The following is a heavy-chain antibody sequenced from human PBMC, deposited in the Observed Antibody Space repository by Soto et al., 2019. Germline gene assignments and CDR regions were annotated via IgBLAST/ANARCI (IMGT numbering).Heavy chain of an antibody. CDR1: GYTFTGNY. CDR3: ARALRSSSWPLPFDY. J-gene: IGHJ4*02. D-gene: IGHD6-13*01. CDR2: INPNSGGT. V-gene: IGHV1-2*02. Sequence: ASVKVSCKASGYTFTGNYMHWVRQAPGQGLEWMGWINPNSGGTNYAQKFQGRVTMTRDTSISTAYMELSRLRSDDTAVYYCARALRSSSWPLPFDYWGQGTLVTVSS.